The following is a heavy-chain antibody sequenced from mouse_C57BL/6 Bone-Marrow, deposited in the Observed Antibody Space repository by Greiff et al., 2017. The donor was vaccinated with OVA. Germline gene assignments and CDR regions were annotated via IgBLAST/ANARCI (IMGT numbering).Heavy chain of an antibody. V-gene: IGHV5-4*01. CDR2: ISDGGSYT. CDR1: GFTFSSYA. CDR3: ARVYYGSPYWYFDV. D-gene: IGHD1-1*01. J-gene: IGHJ1*03. Sequence: EVQLVESGGGLVKPGGSLKLSCAASGFTFSSYAMSWVRQTPEKRLEWVATISDGGSYTYYPDNVKGRFTISRDNAKNNLYLQMSHLTSEDTAMYYCARVYYGSPYWYFDVWGTGTTVTVSA.